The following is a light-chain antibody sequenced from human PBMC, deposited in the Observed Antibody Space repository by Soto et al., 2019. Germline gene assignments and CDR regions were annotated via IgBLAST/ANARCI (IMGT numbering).Light chain of an antibody. V-gene: IGKV3-20*01. J-gene: IGKJ5*01. CDR1: QTVSSNY. Sequence: EIIFTQSPDTLSFSPGGKATLSRTASQTVSSNYLAWCQQRPGQAPRLLIYGASTRAAGIPDRFSGSGSGTDFTLTITRLEPEDSAVYFCQQYTGPPTTFGQGTRLGIK. CDR3: QQYTGPPTT. CDR2: GAS.